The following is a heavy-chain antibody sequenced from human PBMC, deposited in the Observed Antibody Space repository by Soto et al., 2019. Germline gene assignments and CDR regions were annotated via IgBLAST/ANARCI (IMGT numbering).Heavy chain of an antibody. CDR3: AREYSSSWYKGGYFQH. Sequence: QVQLVQSGAEVKKPGASVKVSCKASGYTFTSYAMHWVRQAPGQRLEGMGWINAGNGNTKYSQKFQGRVTITRDTSASTAYMELSSLRSEDTAVYYCAREYSSSWYKGGYFQHWGQGTLVTVSS. J-gene: IGHJ1*01. CDR1: GYTFTSYA. V-gene: IGHV1-3*01. D-gene: IGHD6-13*01. CDR2: INAGNGNT.